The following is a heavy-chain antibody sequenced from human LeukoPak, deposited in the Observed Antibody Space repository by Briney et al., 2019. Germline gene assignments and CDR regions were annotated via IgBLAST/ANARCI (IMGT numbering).Heavy chain of an antibody. CDR3: AKGRLYCSGGSCYYSWFDP. J-gene: IGHJ5*02. CDR2: ISGSGGST. D-gene: IGHD2-15*01. V-gene: IGHV3-23*01. Sequence: GGSLRLSCAASGFTFSSYAMSWVRQAPGKGLEWVSAISGSGGSTYYADSVKGRFTISRDNSKNTLYLQMNSLRAEHTAVYYGAKGRLYCSGGSCYYSWFDPWGQGTLVTVSS. CDR1: GFTFSSYA.